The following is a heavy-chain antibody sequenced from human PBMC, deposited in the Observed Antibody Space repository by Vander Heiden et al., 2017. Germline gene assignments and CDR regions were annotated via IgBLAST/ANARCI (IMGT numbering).Heavy chain of an antibody. Sequence: QVQLQQSGPGLVKPSQTLPLTCAISGVSDPSHSAPWNWIRQSPSRGLEWLGRTYYRSKWYNDYAVSVKSRITSNPDTSKNQFSLQLNSVTPEDTAVYYCARDALVGATPHFDYWGQGTLVTVSS. J-gene: IGHJ4*02. CDR2: TYYRSKWYN. CDR3: ARDALVGATPHFDY. V-gene: IGHV6-1*01. D-gene: IGHD1-26*01. CDR1: GVSDPSHSAP.